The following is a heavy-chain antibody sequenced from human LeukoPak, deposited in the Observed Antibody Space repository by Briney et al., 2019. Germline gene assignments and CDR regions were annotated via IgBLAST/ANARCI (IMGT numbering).Heavy chain of an antibody. V-gene: IGHV3-30-3*01. CDR2: VSKDGNNI. J-gene: IGHJ4*02. D-gene: IGHD6-19*01. CDR3: ARDFLWLVDY. Sequence: PGGSLRLSCAASGFDFINFHIDWVGQAPGKGLEWLAFVSKDGNNIYYADSVKGRFTISRDNSKSTLYLQMNSLRADDTAIYYCARDFLWLVDYWGQGTLVTVSS. CDR1: GFDFINFH.